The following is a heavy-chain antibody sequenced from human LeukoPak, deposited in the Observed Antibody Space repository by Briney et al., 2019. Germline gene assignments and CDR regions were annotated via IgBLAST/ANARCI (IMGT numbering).Heavy chain of an antibody. Sequence: SETLSLTCTVSGGSISSYYWSWVRQPPGKGLEWIGYISYSGSTKYNPSLKSRVTISVDTSKNQFSLKLSSVTAADTAVYYCARTLYYYGSGSYHDYSDYWGQGTLVTVSS. D-gene: IGHD3-10*01. CDR3: ARTLYYYGSGSYHDYSDY. V-gene: IGHV4-59*01. J-gene: IGHJ4*02. CDR2: ISYSGST. CDR1: GGSISSYY.